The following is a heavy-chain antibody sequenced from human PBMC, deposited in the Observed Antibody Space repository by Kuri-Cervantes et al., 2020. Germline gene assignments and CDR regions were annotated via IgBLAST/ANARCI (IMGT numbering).Heavy chain of an antibody. CDR3: ARGPGGYSYGYAAGPRNY. D-gene: IGHD5-18*01. CDR1: GGSISSSSYY. CDR2: IYYSGST. Sequence: GSLRLSCTVSGGSISSSSYYWGWIRQPPGKGLEWIGSIYYSGSTYYNPSLKSRVTISVDTSKNQFSLKLSSVTAADTAVYYCARGPGGYSYGYAAGPRNYWGQGTWSPSPQ. J-gene: IGHJ4*02. V-gene: IGHV4-39*07.